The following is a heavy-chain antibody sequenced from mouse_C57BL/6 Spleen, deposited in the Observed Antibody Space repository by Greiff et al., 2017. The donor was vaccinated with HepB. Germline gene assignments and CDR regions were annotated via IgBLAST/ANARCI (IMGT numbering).Heavy chain of an antibody. CDR1: GYAFSSSW. V-gene: IGHV1-82*01. J-gene: IGHJ2*01. CDR2: IYPGDGDT. D-gene: IGHD2-4*01. Sequence: QVQLKESGPELVKPGASVKISCKASGYAFSSSWMNWVKQRPGKGLEWIGRIYPGDGDTNYNGKFKGKATLTADKPSSTAYMQLSSLTSEDSAVYFCARSDYYDYDGYFDYWGQGTTLTVSS. CDR3: ARSDYYDYDGYFDY.